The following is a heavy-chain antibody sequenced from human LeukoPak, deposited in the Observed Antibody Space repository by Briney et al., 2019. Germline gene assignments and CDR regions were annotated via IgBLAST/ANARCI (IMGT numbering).Heavy chain of an antibody. Sequence: SVKVSCKASGGTLWSYAMSWVRQAPGQELEWMGGIIPMFGTTNYAQKFQGRVTIGADTSTNTAYVEVRGLRSEDTAVYYCARATAKGNYYHGMDVWGKGTTVSVSS. D-gene: IGHD2-21*02. CDR2: IIPMFGTT. V-gene: IGHV1-69*06. CDR1: GGTLWSYA. CDR3: ARATAKGNYYHGMDV. J-gene: IGHJ6*04.